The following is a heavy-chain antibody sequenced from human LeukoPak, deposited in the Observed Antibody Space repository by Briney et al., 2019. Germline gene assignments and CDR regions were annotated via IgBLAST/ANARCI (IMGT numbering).Heavy chain of an antibody. CDR3: ARGRSNYYGMDV. V-gene: IGHV4-34*01. D-gene: IGHD1-26*01. J-gene: IGHJ6*02. CDR1: GGSFSGYY. CDR2: INHSGST. Sequence: SEALSLTCAVYGGSFSGYYWSWIRQPPGKGLEWIGEINHSGSTNYSPSLKSRVTMSVDTSKNLFSLKVSSVTAADTAVYYCARGRSNYYGMDVWGQGTTVTVSS.